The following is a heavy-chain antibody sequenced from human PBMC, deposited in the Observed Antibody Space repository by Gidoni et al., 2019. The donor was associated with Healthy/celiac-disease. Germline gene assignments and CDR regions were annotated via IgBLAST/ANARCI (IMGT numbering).Heavy chain of an antibody. CDR3: AKEGHGAKVVNAFDI. CDR1: GFPLSSYG. J-gene: IGHJ3*02. D-gene: IGHD2-21*01. Sequence: QVQLVESGGGVVQPGRSLRLSCAASGFPLSSYGMHWVRQAPGKGLEWVAVISYDGSNKYYADSVKGRFTISRDNSKNTLYLQMNSLRAEDTAVYYCAKEGHGAKVVNAFDIWGQGTMVTVSS. CDR2: ISYDGSNK. V-gene: IGHV3-30*18.